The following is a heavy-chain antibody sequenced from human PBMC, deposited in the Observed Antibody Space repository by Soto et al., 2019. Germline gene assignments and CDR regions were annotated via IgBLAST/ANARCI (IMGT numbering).Heavy chain of an antibody. CDR2: ISYDGSNK. CDR1: GFTFSSYA. D-gene: IGHD3-22*01. J-gene: IGHJ4*02. V-gene: IGHV3-30-3*01. CDR3: ARDLRHYYDVHDY. Sequence: TGGSLRLSCAASGFTFSSYAMHWVRQAPGKGLEWVAVISYDGSNKYYADSVKGRFTISRDNSKNTLYLQMNSLRAEDTAVYYCARDLRHYYDVHDYRGQVTLVPVSS.